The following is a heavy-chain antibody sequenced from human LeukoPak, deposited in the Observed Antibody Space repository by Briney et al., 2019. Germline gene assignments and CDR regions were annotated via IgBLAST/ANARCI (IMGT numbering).Heavy chain of an antibody. J-gene: IGHJ4*02. V-gene: IGHV4-34*01. Sequence: SETLSLTCAVYGGSFSGYYWSWIRQPPGKGLEWIGEINHSGSTNYNPSLKSRVTISVDTSKNQFSLKLSSVTAADTAVYYCARGFDSSARKNYYFDYWGQGTLVTVSS. CDR2: INHSGST. CDR1: GGSFSGYY. D-gene: IGHD3-22*01. CDR3: ARGFDSSARKNYYFDY.